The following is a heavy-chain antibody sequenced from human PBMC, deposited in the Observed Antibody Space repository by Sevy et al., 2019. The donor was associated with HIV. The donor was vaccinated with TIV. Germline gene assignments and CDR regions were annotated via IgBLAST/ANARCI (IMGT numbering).Heavy chain of an antibody. CDR1: GGSINSDH. Sequence: SETLSHTCTVSGGSINSDHWNWIRQPPGKGLEWIGYVYYIGGTNYNPSLKNRVTISVDRTKNQFSLKLTSVTAADTAVYYCARRNDFAIWGQGTMVTVSS. CDR2: VYYIGGT. V-gene: IGHV4-59*08. CDR3: ARRNDFAI. J-gene: IGHJ3*02.